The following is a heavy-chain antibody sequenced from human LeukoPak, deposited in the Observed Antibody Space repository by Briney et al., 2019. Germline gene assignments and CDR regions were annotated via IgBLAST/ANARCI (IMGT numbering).Heavy chain of an antibody. Sequence: GGSLRLSCAASGFTFSDYYMSWIRQAPGKGLEWVSYISSSGSTIYYADSVKGRFTISRDNAKNSLYLQMNSLRAEDTAVYYCARMAPIVVVPAAQYYFDYWGQGTLVTVSS. CDR2: ISSSGSTI. CDR1: GFTFSDYY. CDR3: ARMAPIVVVPAAQYYFDY. V-gene: IGHV3-11*04. J-gene: IGHJ4*02. D-gene: IGHD2-2*01.